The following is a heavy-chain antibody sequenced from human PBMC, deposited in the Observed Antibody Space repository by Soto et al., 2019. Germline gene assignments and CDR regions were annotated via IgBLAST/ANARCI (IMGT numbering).Heavy chain of an antibody. V-gene: IGHV2-5*01. Sequence: SGPTLVNPTQTLTLTCTFSGFSLSTSGVGVGWIRQPPGKALEWLALIYWNDDKRYSPSLKSRLTITKDTSKNQVVLTMTNMDPVDTATYFCVRMNADSYSYYYAMDVWGLGTTVTVSS. J-gene: IGHJ6*02. CDR2: IYWNDDK. CDR3: VRMNADSYSYYYAMDV. D-gene: IGHD2-21*02. CDR1: GFSLSTSGVG.